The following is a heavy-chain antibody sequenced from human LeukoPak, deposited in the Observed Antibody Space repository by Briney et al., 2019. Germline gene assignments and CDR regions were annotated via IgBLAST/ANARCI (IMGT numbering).Heavy chain of an antibody. J-gene: IGHJ4*02. CDR3: TRAVFWSGYPFDY. CDR1: GFTFGDYP. D-gene: IGHD3-3*01. CDR2: IGSKAYGGTT. V-gene: IGHV3-49*04. Sequence: PGRSLRLSCTASGFTFGDYPMSWVRQAPGKGLEWVGFIGSKAYGGTTEYAASVKGRFTISRDDSKSIAYLQMNSLKTEDTAVYYCTRAVFWSGYPFDYWGQGTLVTVSS.